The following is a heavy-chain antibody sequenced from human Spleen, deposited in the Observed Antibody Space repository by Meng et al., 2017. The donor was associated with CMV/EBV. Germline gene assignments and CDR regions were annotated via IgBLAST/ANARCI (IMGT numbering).Heavy chain of an antibody. CDR2: ISAYNGNT. Sequence: QVQLVQSGAEVKKPGGSVKVFCKTSGYTFTSYGMSWLRQAPGQGLEWMGWISAYNGNTIYEQKVQGRVTMTTDASTNTAYLELRSLRSDDTAVYSCARDQQLIPAEYFQHWGPGTLVTVSS. CDR1: GYTFTSYG. D-gene: IGHD6-13*01. CDR3: ARDQQLIPAEYFQH. V-gene: IGHV1-18*01. J-gene: IGHJ1*01.